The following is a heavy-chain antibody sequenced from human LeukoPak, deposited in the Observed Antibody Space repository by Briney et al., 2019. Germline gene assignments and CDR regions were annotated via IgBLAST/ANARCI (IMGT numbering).Heavy chain of an antibody. J-gene: IGHJ4*02. CDR1: GFSFNTFN. V-gene: IGHV3-21*04. CDR2: ITSGGDYI. D-gene: IGHD3-9*01. Sequence: GGSLRLSCAASGFSFNTFNMNWVRQAPGKGLEWVSSITSGGDYIYYADSVKGRFTTSRDNAKNSLSLQLNSLRVEDTAVYYCARGHYDVLAASYKWTPDYWGQGTPVTVSS. CDR3: ARGHYDVLAASYKWTPDY.